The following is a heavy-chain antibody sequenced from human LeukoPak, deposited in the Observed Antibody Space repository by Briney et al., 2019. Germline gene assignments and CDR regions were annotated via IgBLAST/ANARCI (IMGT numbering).Heavy chain of an antibody. V-gene: IGHV5-51*01. CDR3: ARRGYDSSGYRDAFDI. CDR2: IYPGDSDT. Sequence: GESLQICCEGAGSIFTSYWIGWGRQLPGKGLEGMGIIYPGDSDTTYSPSFQGQVTISADKSISTAYLQWSSLKASDTAMYYCARRGYDSSGYRDAFDIWGQGTMVTVSS. CDR1: GSIFTSYW. J-gene: IGHJ3*02. D-gene: IGHD3-22*01.